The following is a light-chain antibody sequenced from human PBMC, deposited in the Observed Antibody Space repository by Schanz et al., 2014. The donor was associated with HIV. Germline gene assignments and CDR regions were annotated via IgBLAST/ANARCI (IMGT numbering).Light chain of an antibody. J-gene: IGLJ2*01. V-gene: IGLV2-14*03. CDR3: SSYTSSSTLV. CDR2: DVT. Sequence: QSALTQPASVSGSPGQSITISCTGTSSDVGADNSVSWYQQHPGRAPRLLVYDVTYRPSGVSDRFSGSMSGNTASLTISGLQAEDEADYYCSSYTSSSTLVFGGGTKLTVL. CDR1: SSDVGADNS.